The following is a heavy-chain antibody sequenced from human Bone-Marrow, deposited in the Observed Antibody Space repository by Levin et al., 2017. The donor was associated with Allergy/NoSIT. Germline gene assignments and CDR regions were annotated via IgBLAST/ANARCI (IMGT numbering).Heavy chain of an antibody. D-gene: IGHD3-10*01. CDR2: ISGSGDNT. V-gene: IGHV3-23*01. CDR3: AKYYYYGSGSYPPTFDL. CDR1: GFTFSSFA. J-gene: IGHJ5*02. Sequence: GGSLRLSCAASGFTFSSFAMSWVRQAPGKGLEWVSAISGSGDNTYYADSVKGRFTISRDNSRNTLFLQMNSLRAEDTAIYYCAKYYYYGSGSYPPTFDLWGQGTLVTVSS.